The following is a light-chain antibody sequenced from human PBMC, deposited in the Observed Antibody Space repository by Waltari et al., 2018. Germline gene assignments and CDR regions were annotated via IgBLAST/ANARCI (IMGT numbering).Light chain of an antibody. CDR1: SSNSGRNP. Sequence: QSVLTQPPSTSGNPGQRVTNSFSGSSSNSGRNPASLYQQLPRTAPKLLIYSNNQRPSGVPDRFSGSKSGTSASLAISGLQSEDEADYYCAAWDDSLSGSVFGGGTKLTVL. CDR2: SNN. CDR3: AAWDDSLSGSV. J-gene: IGLJ3*02. V-gene: IGLV1-44*01.